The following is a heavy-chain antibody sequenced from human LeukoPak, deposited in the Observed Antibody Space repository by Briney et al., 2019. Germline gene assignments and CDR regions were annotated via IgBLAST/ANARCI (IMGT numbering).Heavy chain of an antibody. CDR1: GFTFSNYA. J-gene: IGHJ2*01. Sequence: GGSLRLSCAASGFTFSNYAMTWVRQAPGRGLEWVSGISGGGGGTYYADSVKGRFTISRDNSKNTLYLQMNSLRAEDTAVYYCAKDPRACNNDVCCSYLDLWGRGTLVTVSS. D-gene: IGHD2-8*01. CDR2: ISGGGGGT. V-gene: IGHV3-23*01. CDR3: AKDPRACNNDVCCSYLDL.